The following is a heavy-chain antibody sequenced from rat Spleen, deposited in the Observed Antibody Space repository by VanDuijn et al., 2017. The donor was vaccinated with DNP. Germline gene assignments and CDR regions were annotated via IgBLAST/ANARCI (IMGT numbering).Heavy chain of an antibody. V-gene: IGHV3-1*01. Sequence: EVQLQESGPGLVKPSQSLSLTCSVTGYSITSDYWGWIRKFPGNKMEWMGYISYSGSTGYNPSLKSRISITRDTSKNQFFLQLNSVTTEDTATYYYARARQQSPYWYFDFWGPGTMVTVSS. J-gene: IGHJ1*01. CDR1: GYSITSDY. CDR3: ARARQQSPYWYFDF. D-gene: IGHD1-1*01. CDR2: ISYSGST.